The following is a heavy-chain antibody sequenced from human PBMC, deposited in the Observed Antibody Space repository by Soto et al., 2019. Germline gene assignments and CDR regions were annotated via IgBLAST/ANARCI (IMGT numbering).Heavy chain of an antibody. J-gene: IGHJ4*02. V-gene: IGHV3-30-3*01. Sequence: QVQLVESGGGVVQPGRSLRLSCAASGFTFSSYAMHWVRQAPGKGLEWVAVISYDGSSKYYADSVKGRFTISRDNSKNTLYLQMNSLRAEDTAVYYCASRRPDTDYWGQGTLVTVSS. CDR3: ASRRPDTDY. CDR1: GFTFSSYA. D-gene: IGHD6-25*01. CDR2: ISYDGSSK.